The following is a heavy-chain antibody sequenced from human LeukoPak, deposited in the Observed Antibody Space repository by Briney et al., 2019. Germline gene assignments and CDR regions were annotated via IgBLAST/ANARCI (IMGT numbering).Heavy chain of an antibody. J-gene: IGHJ3*02. V-gene: IGHV3-43D*03. D-gene: IGHD6-19*01. Sequence: GGSLRLSCAASGFTFDDYAMHWVRQAPGKGLEWVSLISWDGGSTYYADSVKGRFTISRDSSKNSLYLQMNSLRAEDTALYYCAKGSSGWYLAAAFDIWGQGTMVTVSS. CDR3: AKGSSGWYLAAAFDI. CDR2: ISWDGGST. CDR1: GFTFDDYA.